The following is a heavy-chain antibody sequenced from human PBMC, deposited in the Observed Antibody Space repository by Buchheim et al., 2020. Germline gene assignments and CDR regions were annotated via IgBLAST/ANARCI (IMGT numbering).Heavy chain of an antibody. Sequence: QVQLQQWGAGLLKPSETLSLTCAVYGGSFSGYYWSWIRQPPGKGLEWIGEINHSGSTNYNPSLNSRVTISVDTSKNQFFLNLSSVTAADTAVYYCARGRVGYCSSTSCSHYYYYYYGMDVWGQGTT. CDR3: ARGRVGYCSSTSCSHYYYYYYGMDV. D-gene: IGHD2-2*01. CDR2: INHSGST. V-gene: IGHV4-34*01. CDR1: GGSFSGYY. J-gene: IGHJ6*02.